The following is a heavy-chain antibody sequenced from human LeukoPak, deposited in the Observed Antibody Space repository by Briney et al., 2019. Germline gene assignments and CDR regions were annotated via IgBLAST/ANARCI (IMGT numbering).Heavy chain of an antibody. D-gene: IGHD1-26*01. J-gene: IGHJ6*02. V-gene: IGHV3-33*01. Sequence: PGGSLRLSCAASGFTFSSYGMHWVRQAPGKGLEWVAVIWYDGNNKYYADFVKGRFTISRDNSKNTLYLQLNSLRAEETAVYNCARDRGSREDGMDVWGQGTTVTVSS. CDR1: GFTFSSYG. CDR2: IWYDGNNK. CDR3: ARDRGSREDGMDV.